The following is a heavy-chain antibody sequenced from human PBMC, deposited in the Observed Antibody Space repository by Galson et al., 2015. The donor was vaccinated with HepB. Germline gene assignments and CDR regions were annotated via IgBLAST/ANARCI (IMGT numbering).Heavy chain of an antibody. CDR3: AKVLFPSWFDP. V-gene: IGHV3-23*01. CDR2: ISGSGGST. Sequence: SLRLSCAASGFTFSSCAMSWVRQAPGKGLEWVSAISGSGGSTYYADSAKGRFTISRDNSKNTLYLQMNSLRAEGTAVYYCAKVLFPSWFDPWGQGTLVTVSS. CDR1: GFTFSSCA. J-gene: IGHJ5*02.